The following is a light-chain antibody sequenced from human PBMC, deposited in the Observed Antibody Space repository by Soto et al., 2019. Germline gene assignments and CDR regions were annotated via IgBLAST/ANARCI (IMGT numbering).Light chain of an antibody. V-gene: IGLV2-14*01. J-gene: IGLJ1*01. CDR3: TSYRSSSTLYV. CDR1: SSDVGGYNY. CDR2: EVS. Sequence: QSALTQPVSVSGSRGQSITISCTGTSSDVGGYNYVPWYQQHPGKAPKLMIYEVSTRPSEISNRFSASKSGNTASLTISGLQAEDEAEYYCTSYRSSSTLYVFGSGTKVTVL.